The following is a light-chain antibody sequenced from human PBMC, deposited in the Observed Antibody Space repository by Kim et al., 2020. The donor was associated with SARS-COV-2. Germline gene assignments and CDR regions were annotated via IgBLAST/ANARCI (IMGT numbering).Light chain of an antibody. V-gene: IGLV4-69*01. CDR3: QTWGTGYWV. CDR2: LNSDGSH. CDR1: SGHSSYA. Sequence: QLVLTQSPSASASLGASVKLTCTLSSGHSSYAIAWLQQQPDKGPRYLMRLNSDGSHNRGDGIPYRFSGSSSGAVRYLTISSLQSEDEADYYCQTWGTGYWVFGGGTKLTVL. J-gene: IGLJ3*02.